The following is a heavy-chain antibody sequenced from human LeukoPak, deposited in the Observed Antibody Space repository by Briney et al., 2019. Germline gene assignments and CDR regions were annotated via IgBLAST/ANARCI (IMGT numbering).Heavy chain of an antibody. CDR2: IDQYGGQK. CDR1: GFTFSVYW. CDR3: ATEVWFRADS. Sequence: GGSLRLSCAASGFTFSVYWMTWVRQAPGKGLEWVATIDQYGGQKNYVESVKGRFTISRDNAENSLFLQMNSLGADDTAVYYCATEVWFRADSWGQGTLVTVSS. V-gene: IGHV3-7*05. J-gene: IGHJ4*02. D-gene: IGHD3-10*01.